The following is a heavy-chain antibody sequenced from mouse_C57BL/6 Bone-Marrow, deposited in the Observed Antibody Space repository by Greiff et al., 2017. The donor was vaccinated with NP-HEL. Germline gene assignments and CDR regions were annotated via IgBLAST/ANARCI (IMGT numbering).Heavy chain of an antibody. CDR3: SNSPGCAMDY. D-gene: IGHD2-12*01. CDR2: IRLKSDNYAT. CDR1: GFTFSNYW. Sequence: EVQLMESGGGLVQPGGSMKLSCVASGFTFSNYWMNWVRQSPEKGLEWVAHIRLKSDNYATPYAVSVLGRFTISSDDSNSSVYLQKNNLRAEDTGIYYCSNSPGCAMDYWGQGTSVTVSS. V-gene: IGHV6-3*01. J-gene: IGHJ4*01.